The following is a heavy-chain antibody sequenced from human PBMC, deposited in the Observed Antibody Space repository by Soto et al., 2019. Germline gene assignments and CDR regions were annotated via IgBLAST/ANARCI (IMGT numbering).Heavy chain of an antibody. Sequence: EVQLVESGGGLIQPGGSLRLSCAASGFTVSSNYMSWVRQAPGKGLEWVSVIYSGGSTYYADSVKGRFTISRDNSKNTLYLQMNSLRAEDTAVYYCARSLSSGWYGVDYWGQGTLVTVSS. V-gene: IGHV3-53*01. D-gene: IGHD6-19*01. CDR3: ARSLSSGWYGVDY. J-gene: IGHJ4*02. CDR2: IYSGGST. CDR1: GFTVSSNY.